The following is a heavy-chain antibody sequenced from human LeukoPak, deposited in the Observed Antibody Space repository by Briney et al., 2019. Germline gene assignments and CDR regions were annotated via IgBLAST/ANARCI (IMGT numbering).Heavy chain of an antibody. Sequence: ASVKVSCKASGYTFIGYYIHWVRQAPGQGLEWMGWINPNSGDTNYAQKLQGRVTMTTDTSTSTAYMELRSLRSDDTAVYYCARDDYGQFDYWGQGTLVTVSS. J-gene: IGHJ4*02. CDR1: GYTFIGYY. V-gene: IGHV1-2*02. CDR2: INPNSGDT. CDR3: ARDDYGQFDY. D-gene: IGHD4-17*01.